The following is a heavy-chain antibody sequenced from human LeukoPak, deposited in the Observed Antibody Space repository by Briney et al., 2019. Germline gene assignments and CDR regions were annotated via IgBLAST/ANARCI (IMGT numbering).Heavy chain of an antibody. CDR1: GGSFSGYY. J-gene: IGHJ2*01. V-gene: IGHV4-34*01. Sequence: PSETLSLTCAVYGGSFSGYYWSWIRQPPGKGLECLGEINHSGSTNYNPSLKSRVTISVDTSKNQFSLRLSSVTAADTAVYYCARVLEGSSGQHWYFDLWGRGTLVTVSS. CDR2: INHSGST. D-gene: IGHD6-19*01. CDR3: ARVLEGSSGQHWYFDL.